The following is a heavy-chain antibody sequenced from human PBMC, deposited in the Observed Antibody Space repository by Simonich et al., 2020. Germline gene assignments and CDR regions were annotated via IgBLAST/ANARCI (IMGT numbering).Heavy chain of an antibody. V-gene: IGHV1-18*01. CDR2: SSAYNGNT. D-gene: IGHD1-1*01. CDR3: ARSTTGTTAFDI. J-gene: IGHJ3*02. CDR1: GYTFTSFG. Sequence: QVQLVQSGAEVKKPGASVKVSCKASGYTFTSFGISWVRRAHGQGLEWMGRSSAYNGNTNYAQKLQGRVTMTTDTSTSTAYMELRSLRSDDTAVYYCARSTTGTTAFDIWGQGTMVTVSS.